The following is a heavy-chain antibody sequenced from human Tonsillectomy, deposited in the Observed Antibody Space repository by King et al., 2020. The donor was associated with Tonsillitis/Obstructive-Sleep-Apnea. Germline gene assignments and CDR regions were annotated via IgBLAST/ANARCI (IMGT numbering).Heavy chain of an antibody. J-gene: IGHJ4*02. D-gene: IGHD3-3*01. Sequence: QLQESGPGLVRPSGTLHLTCAVSGGSISSDNWWSWVRQSPGRGPEWIGEIHHSGSATYYPSLKSRVTMSLDKSRNQLSLTLTSVTAADTPVYYCASRFDFWSGQFDNWGQGTLVTVSS. CDR3: ASRFDFWSGQFDN. CDR2: IHHSGSA. CDR1: GGSISSDNW. V-gene: IGHV4-4*02.